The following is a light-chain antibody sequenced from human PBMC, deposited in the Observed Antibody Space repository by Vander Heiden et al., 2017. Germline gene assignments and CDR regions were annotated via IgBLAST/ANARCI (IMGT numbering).Light chain of an antibody. J-gene: IGKJ2*01. CDR3: HQDDSSPQT. CDR1: QSIFYSSNNKNF. CDR2: WAP. V-gene: IGKV4-1*01. Sequence: DIVMTQSPDSVAVSLGERATINCKSSQSIFYSSNNKNFLAWYQQKPGQPPKLLIYWAPTRESGVPDRFSGSESGTDFTLTISNLQAEDVAVYYCHQDDSSPQTFGQGTKLEIK.